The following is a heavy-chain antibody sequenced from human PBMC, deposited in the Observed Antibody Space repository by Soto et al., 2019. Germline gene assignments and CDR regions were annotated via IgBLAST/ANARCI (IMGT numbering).Heavy chain of an antibody. CDR3: ARVGYGSGSYHFDY. CDR2: INSDGSTT. Sequence: EVQLVESGGGLVQPGGSLRLSCAASGFTFSSCWMHWVRQAPGKGLVWVSRINSDGSTTSYTDSVKGRFTISRDNAKNTLYLQMKSLRAEDTAVYYCARVGYGSGSYHFDYWGQGTLVTVSS. D-gene: IGHD3-10*01. J-gene: IGHJ4*02. V-gene: IGHV3-74*01. CDR1: GFTFSSCW.